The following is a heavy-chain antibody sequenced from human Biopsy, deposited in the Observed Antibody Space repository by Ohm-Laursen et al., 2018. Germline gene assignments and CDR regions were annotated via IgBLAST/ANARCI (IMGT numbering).Heavy chain of an antibody. CDR3: ARDYDTSGYYYVS. CDR2: IFYRGST. Sequence: TLSLTCSVSGGSISNNNYYWGWIRQPPGKGLEWIGSIFYRGSTHYKPSLKSRVNISVDTSKNQFSLKLNSVTAADTAVYYYARDYDTSGYYYVSWGQGTLVTVSS. J-gene: IGHJ5*02. D-gene: IGHD3-22*01. V-gene: IGHV4-39*01. CDR1: GGSISNNNYY.